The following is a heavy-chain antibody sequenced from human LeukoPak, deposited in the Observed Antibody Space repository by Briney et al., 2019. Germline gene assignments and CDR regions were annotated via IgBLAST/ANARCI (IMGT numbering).Heavy chain of an antibody. CDR2: INLTSGNT. CDR1: VDTFTSYD. CDR3: ARNLRRFLYDSGGYELYYYYMDV. Sequence: ASVKLSCKASVDTFTSYDINVVRQATAQGLAWMGWINLTSGNTGYAQKSQGRVTITRKTPISTAYMELSSLASEDTAVCYCARNLRRFLYDSGGYELYYYYMDVWGQGTAVTVSS. J-gene: IGHJ6*03. V-gene: IGHV1-8*03. D-gene: IGHD3-22*01.